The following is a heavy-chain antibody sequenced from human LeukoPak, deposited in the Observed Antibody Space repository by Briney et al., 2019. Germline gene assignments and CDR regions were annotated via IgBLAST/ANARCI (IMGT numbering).Heavy chain of an antibody. Sequence: APVTVSCKASGYSFTSYKMHWVRQAAGQGPEWMGILSPGDGVTRYAQNFQRRVTMTRDTSTSTVYMELTSLTSEDTAVYYCAKDNTMYSSDYWGQGTLVTVSS. CDR3: AKDNTMYSSDY. CDR2: LSPGDGVT. CDR1: GYSFTSYK. J-gene: IGHJ4*02. V-gene: IGHV1-46*01.